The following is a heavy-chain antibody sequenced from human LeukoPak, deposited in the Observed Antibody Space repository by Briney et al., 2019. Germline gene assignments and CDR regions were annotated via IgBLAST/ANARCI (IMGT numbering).Heavy chain of an antibody. D-gene: IGHD3-22*01. V-gene: IGHV4-59*01. CDR1: GGSISSYY. CDR3: ARTYYYDSSGYLSAFDI. J-gene: IGHJ3*02. Sequence: SETLSLTCTVSGGSISSYYWSWIRQPPGKGLEWIGYIYYSESTNYNPSLKSRVTISVDTSKNQFSLKLSSVTAADTAVYYCARTYYYDSSGYLSAFDIWGQGTMVTVSS. CDR2: IYYSEST.